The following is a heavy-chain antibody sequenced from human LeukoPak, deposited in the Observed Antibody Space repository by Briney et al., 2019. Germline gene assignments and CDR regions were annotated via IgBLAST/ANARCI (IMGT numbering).Heavy chain of an antibody. CDR1: GFTFSSYA. J-gene: IGHJ6*01. CDR2: ISCSGCST. CDR3: AKTWESGSLGAYGMDV. D-gene: IGHD3-3*01. V-gene: IGHV3-23*01. Sequence: GGSLRLSCAASGFTFSSYAMSWVRQAPGKGLEWVSAISCSGCSTYYADSVKGRFTISRDNSKNTLYLEMNSLRAESTAVYYCAKTWESGSLGAYGMDVWGQGTTVTVSS.